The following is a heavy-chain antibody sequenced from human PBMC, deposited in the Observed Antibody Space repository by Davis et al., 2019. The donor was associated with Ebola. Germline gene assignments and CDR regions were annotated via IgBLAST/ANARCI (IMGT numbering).Heavy chain of an antibody. V-gene: IGHV1-58*02. D-gene: IGHD3-3*01. Sequence: SVKVSCKASGFTFTSSAMQWVRQARGQRLEWIGWIVVGSGNTNYAQKFQERVTITRDTSASTAYMELSSLRSEETAVYYCAREEDTIFGVVTYALDYWGQGTLVTVSS. CDR3: AREEDTIFGVVTYALDY. CDR1: GFTFTSSA. CDR2: IVVGSGNT. J-gene: IGHJ4*02.